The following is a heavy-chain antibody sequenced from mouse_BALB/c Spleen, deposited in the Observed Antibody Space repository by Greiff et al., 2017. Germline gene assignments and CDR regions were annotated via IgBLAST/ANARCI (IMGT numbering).Heavy chain of an antibody. CDR3: VRDPLYYRYDVGY. CDR1: GFSLTSYD. CDR2: IWTGGGT. Sequence: QVQLKESGPGLVAPSQSLSITCTVSGFSLTSYDISWIRQPPGKGLEWLGVIWTGGGTNYNSAFMSRLSISKDNSKSQVFLKMNSLQTDDTAIYYCVRDPLYYRYDVGYWGQGTTLTVSS. J-gene: IGHJ2*01. V-gene: IGHV2-9-2*01. D-gene: IGHD2-14*01.